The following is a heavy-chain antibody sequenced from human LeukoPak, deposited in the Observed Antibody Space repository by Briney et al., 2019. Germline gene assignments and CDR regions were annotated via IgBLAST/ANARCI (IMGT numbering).Heavy chain of an antibody. Sequence: GGSLRLSCEAFGVTFSSYVMSWVRQAPGKGPEWVSGISGSGGGTYYADFVKGRFAISRDNSKNTLYLQMNSLRAEDSALYYCVQEGPRGLAFDVWGQGTRVTVSS. CDR3: VQEGPRGLAFDV. CDR2: ISGSGGGT. J-gene: IGHJ3*01. V-gene: IGHV3-23*01. CDR1: GVTFSSYV.